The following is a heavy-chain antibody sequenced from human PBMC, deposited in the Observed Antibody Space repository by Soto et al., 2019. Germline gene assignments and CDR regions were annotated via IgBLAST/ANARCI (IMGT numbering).Heavy chain of an antibody. D-gene: IGHD3-16*02. Sequence: GGSLRLSCAASGFTFSSYGMHWVRQTPGKGLEWVAVISYDGSNKYYADSVKGRFTISRDNSKNTLYLQMNSLRAEDTAVYYCAKDTSRGLRLGELSSPDYWGQGTLVTVS. CDR2: ISYDGSNK. V-gene: IGHV3-30*18. J-gene: IGHJ4*02. CDR3: AKDTSRGLRLGELSSPDY. CDR1: GFTFSSYG.